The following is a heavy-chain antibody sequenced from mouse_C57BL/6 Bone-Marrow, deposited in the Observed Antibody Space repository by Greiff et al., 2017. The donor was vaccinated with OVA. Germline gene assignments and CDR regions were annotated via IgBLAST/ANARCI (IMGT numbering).Heavy chain of an antibody. J-gene: IGHJ4*01. Sequence: EVNLVESGGGLVQPKGSLKLSCAASGFTFNTYAMHWVRQAPGKGLEWVARIRSKSSNYATYYADSVKDKFTISSDDSQRMLYLQMDNLKTEDTAMYYCVRNWDGYAMDYWGQGTSVTVSS. CDR1: GFTFNTYA. CDR2: IRSKSSNYAT. D-gene: IGHD4-1*01. V-gene: IGHV10-3*01. CDR3: VRNWDGYAMDY.